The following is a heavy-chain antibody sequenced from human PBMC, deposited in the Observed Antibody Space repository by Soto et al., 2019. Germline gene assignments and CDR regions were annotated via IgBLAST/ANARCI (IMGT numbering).Heavy chain of an antibody. V-gene: IGHV4-39*01. Sequence: SETLSLTCTVSGASISSSSYYWGWIRQPLGKGLEWIGNIYNSGSTYYNPSLKSRVTISVDTSKNQFSLKLSSVTAADTAVYYCALAATALYSWFDPWGQGTLVTVSS. J-gene: IGHJ5*02. CDR1: GASISSSSYY. D-gene: IGHD1-26*01. CDR3: ALAATALYSWFDP. CDR2: IYNSGST.